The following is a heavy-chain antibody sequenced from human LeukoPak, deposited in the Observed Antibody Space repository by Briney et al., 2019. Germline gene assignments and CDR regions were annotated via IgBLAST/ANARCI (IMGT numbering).Heavy chain of an antibody. D-gene: IGHD4-17*01. CDR3: AKDQVISGGDGGWFDS. J-gene: IGHJ5*01. CDR1: GFTVSSNY. V-gene: IGHV3-30*18. CDR2: ISYDGSNK. Sequence: GGSLRLSCAASGFTVSSNYMSWARQAPGKGLEWVAVISYDGSNKYYADSVKGRFTISRDNSKNTLYLQMNSLRAEDTAVYYCAKDQVISGGDGGWFDSWGQGTLVTVSS.